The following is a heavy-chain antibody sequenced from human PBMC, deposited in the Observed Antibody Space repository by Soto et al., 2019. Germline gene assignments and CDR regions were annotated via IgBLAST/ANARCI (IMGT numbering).Heavy chain of an antibody. V-gene: IGHV3-30*18. CDR3: AKVWYSGYSSSWYETGPIDY. CDR2: ISYDGSNK. J-gene: IGHJ4*02. CDR1: GFTFSSYG. Sequence: GGSLRLSCAASGFTFSSYGMHWVRQAPGKGLEWVAVISYDGSNKYYADSVKGRFTISRDNSKNTLYLQMNSLRAEDTAVYYCAKVWYSGYSSSWYETGPIDYWGQGTLVTVSS. D-gene: IGHD6-13*01.